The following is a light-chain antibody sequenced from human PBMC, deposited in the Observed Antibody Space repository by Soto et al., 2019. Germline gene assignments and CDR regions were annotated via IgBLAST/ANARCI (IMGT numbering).Light chain of an antibody. J-gene: IGKJ4*01. V-gene: IGKV1-5*01. Sequence: DIQMTQSPSTLSASVGDRVTITCRASQSISSWLAWYQQKPGKAPKLLIYDASSLESGVPSRFSGSGSGTEFTPTISRLQTEDFATYYCQQANSFTLTFGGGTKVDIK. CDR2: DAS. CDR1: QSISSW. CDR3: QQANSFTLT.